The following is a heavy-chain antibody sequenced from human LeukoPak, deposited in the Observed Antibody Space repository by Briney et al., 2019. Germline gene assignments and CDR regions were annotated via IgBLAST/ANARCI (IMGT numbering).Heavy chain of an antibody. CDR3: ARRTTGDVY. D-gene: IGHD4-17*01. Sequence: GGSLRLSCAASGFTFSNYEMNWVRQAPGRGLEWVSYISSSGLTMYYADSVKGRFTISRDNAKNSLYLQMNSLRAEDTGVYYCARRTTGDVYWGQGTLVTVSS. V-gene: IGHV3-48*03. J-gene: IGHJ4*02. CDR1: GFTFSNYE. CDR2: ISSSGLTM.